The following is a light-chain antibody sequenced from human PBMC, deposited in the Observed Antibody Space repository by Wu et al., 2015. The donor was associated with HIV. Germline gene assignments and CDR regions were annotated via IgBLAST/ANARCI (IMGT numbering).Light chain of an antibody. J-gene: IGKJ4*01. V-gene: IGKV3-20*01. CDR1: QSVSIN. Sequence: EIVMTQSPATLSVSPGERVTLSCRASQSVSINLAWYQQRPGQAPRLLIYGASSRATGIPDRFSGSGSGTDFTLTISRLEPEDFAVYHCQQYGSSPLTFGGGTKVEIK. CDR2: GAS. CDR3: QQYGSSPLT.